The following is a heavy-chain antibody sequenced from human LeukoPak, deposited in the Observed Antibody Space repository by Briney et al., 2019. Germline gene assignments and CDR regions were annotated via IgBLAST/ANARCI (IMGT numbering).Heavy chain of an antibody. V-gene: IGHV3-30*04. CDR1: GFTFSSYA. CDR3: ARGSYGSGSYYIYYYYGMDV. J-gene: IGHJ6*02. D-gene: IGHD3-10*01. Sequence: GGSLRLSCAASGFTFSSYAMHWVRQAPGKGLEWVAVISYDGSNKYYADSVKGRFTISRDNSKNTLYLQMNSLRAEDTAVYYCARGSYGSGSYYIYYYYGMDVWGQGTTVTVSS. CDR2: ISYDGSNK.